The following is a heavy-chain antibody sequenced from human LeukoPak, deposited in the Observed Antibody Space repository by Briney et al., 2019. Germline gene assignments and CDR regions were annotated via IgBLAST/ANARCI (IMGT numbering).Heavy chain of an antibody. CDR1: GGTFSSYA. D-gene: IGHD5-24*01. CDR3: GRGPKDGYTQIFDY. J-gene: IGHJ4*02. Sequence: ASVKVSCKASGGTFSSYAISWVRQAPGQGLEWMGGIIPIFGTANYAQKFQGRVTITADESTSTAYMELSSLRSEDTAVYYCGRGPKDGYTQIFDYGGQEPLVPVPS. CDR2: IIPIFGTA. V-gene: IGHV1-69*01.